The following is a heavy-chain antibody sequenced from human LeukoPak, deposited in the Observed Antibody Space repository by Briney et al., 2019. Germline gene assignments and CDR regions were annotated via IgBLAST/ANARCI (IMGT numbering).Heavy chain of an antibody. D-gene: IGHD3-22*01. CDR3: AKSRSYDSSGYSFDY. J-gene: IGHJ4*02. V-gene: IGHV3-23*01. CDR2: ITGSGGSA. CDR1: GFTFKNYG. Sequence: PGGSLRLSCAASGFTFKNYGMNWVRQAPGKGLEWVSYITGSGGSAYYADSVKGRFTISRDNSKNTLYLHMNSLKAEDTAVYYCAKSRSYDSSGYSFDYWGQGTLVTASS.